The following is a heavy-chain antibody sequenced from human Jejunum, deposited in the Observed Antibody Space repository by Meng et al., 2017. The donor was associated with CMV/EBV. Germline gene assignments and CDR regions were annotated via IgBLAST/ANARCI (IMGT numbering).Heavy chain of an antibody. CDR2: IDTNNRNT. CDR1: NFDNYG. J-gene: IGHJ4*02. D-gene: IGHD1-26*01. CDR3: TIDRRSRHSGDYYYFDY. V-gene: IGHV1-18*01. Sequence: NFDNYGISWVRRAPGQGLEWMGWIDTNNRNTDSAQKFKGRLTMTSDTYTTTAYMELRSLRSDDTAVYYCTIDRRSRHSGDYYYFDYWGQGALVTVSS.